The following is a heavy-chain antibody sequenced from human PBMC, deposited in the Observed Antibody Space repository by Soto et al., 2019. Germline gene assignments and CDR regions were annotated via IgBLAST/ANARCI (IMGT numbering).Heavy chain of an antibody. D-gene: IGHD6-19*01. Sequence: PGGSLRLSCEASGFTFSNYALHWVRQAPGKGLEWVAVISDDGSNKYYADSVKGRFTISRDNSKNTLYLQMNSLRAEDTAVYYCARDLVAGAFDIWGKGTMVTVSS. CDR3: ARDLVAGAFDI. J-gene: IGHJ3*02. CDR2: ISDDGSNK. CDR1: GFTFSNYA. V-gene: IGHV3-30-3*01.